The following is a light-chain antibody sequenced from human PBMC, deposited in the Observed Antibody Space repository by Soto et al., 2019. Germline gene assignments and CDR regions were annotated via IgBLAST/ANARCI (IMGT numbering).Light chain of an antibody. CDR2: DVS. Sequence: QSALTQPASVSGSPGQSITISCTGTSSDVGGYNYVSWYQQHPGKAPKFMIYDVSNRPSGVSTRFSGSKSGNTASLTISGLQAEDESEYYCNSYTTSNTRQIVFGTGTKATVL. CDR3: NSYTTSNTRQIV. V-gene: IGLV2-14*01. J-gene: IGLJ1*01. CDR1: SSDVGGYNY.